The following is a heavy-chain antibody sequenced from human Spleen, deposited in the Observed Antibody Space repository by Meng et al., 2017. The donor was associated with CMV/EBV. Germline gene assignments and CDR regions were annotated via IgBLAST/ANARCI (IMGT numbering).Heavy chain of an antibody. CDR1: GFTFSSYS. CDR3: ASFELASFDFWSGYQTTTFDY. J-gene: IGHJ4*02. D-gene: IGHD3-3*01. Sequence: GGSLRLSFAASGFTFSSYSMNWVRQAPGKGLEWVSSISSSSSYIYYADSVKGRFTISRDNAKNSLYLQMNSLRAEDTAVYYCASFELASFDFWSGYQTTTFDYWGQGTLVTVSS. CDR2: ISSSSSYI. V-gene: IGHV3-21*01.